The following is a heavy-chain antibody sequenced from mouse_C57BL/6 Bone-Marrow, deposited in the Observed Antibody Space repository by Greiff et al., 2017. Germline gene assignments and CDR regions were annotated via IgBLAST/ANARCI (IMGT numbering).Heavy chain of an antibody. Sequence: VQLQQSGAELVKPGASVKISCKASGYAFSSYWMNWVKQRPGKGLEWIGQIYPGDGDTNYNGKFKGKAPLTADKSSSPAYMQLSSLTYEGSAVYFCARSALELGEAYWGQGTLVTVSA. D-gene: IGHD4-1*01. J-gene: IGHJ3*01. CDR3: ARSALELGEAY. CDR2: IYPGDGDT. V-gene: IGHV1-80*01. CDR1: GYAFSSYW.